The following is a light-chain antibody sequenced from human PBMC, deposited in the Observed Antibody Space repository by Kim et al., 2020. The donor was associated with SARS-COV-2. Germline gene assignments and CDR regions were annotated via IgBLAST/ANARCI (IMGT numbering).Light chain of an antibody. CDR2: DAS. CDR1: QGIGSY. V-gene: IGKV3-11*01. Sequence: LSPGERATLSCRASQGIGSYLAWYQQKPGQAPRLLIYDASNRATGIPARFSGSGSGTDFTLTISSLEPEDFAVYYCQQRANWPITFGQGTRLEIK. J-gene: IGKJ5*01. CDR3: QQRANWPIT.